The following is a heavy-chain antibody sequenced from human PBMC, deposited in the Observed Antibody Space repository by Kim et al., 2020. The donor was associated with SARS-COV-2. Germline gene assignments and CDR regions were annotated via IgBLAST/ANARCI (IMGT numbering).Heavy chain of an antibody. CDR3: ARLCRGGYYYDSSGYYLGY. J-gene: IGHJ4*02. Sequence: GESLKISCKGSGYSFTSYWIGWVRQMPGKGLEWMGIIYPGDSDTRYSPSFQGQVTISADKSISTAYLQWSSLKASDTAMYYCARLCRGGYYYDSSGYYLGYWGQGTLVTVSS. CDR2: IYPGDSDT. D-gene: IGHD3-22*01. CDR1: GYSFTSYW. V-gene: IGHV5-51*01.